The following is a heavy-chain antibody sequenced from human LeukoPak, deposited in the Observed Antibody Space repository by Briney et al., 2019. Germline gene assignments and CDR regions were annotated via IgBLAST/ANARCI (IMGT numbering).Heavy chain of an antibody. V-gene: IGHV3-21*01. Sequence: GGSLRLSCAASGFTFSSYSMNWVRQAPGKGLEWVSSISRSSSYIYYADSVKGRFTISRDNAKNSLYLQMNSLRAEDTAVYYCAKDGFYGDYAGYYYYYYMDVWGKGTTVTISS. CDR2: ISRSSSYI. J-gene: IGHJ6*03. CDR1: GFTFSSYS. CDR3: AKDGFYGDYAGYYYYYYMDV. D-gene: IGHD4-17*01.